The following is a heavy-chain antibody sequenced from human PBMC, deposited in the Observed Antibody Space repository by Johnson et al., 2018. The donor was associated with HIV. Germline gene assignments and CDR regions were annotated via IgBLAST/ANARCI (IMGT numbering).Heavy chain of an antibody. D-gene: IGHD2-15*01. Sequence: DSVKVRFTISRHNSKNTLYLQMSSLRAEDTALYYCARDGGRGSADAFDIWGQGTVVTVSS. J-gene: IGHJ3*02. V-gene: IGHV3-23*01. CDR3: ARDGGRGSADAFDI.